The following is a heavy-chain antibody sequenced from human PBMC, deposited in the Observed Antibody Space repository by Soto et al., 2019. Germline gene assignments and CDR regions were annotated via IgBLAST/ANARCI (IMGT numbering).Heavy chain of an antibody. V-gene: IGHV4-31*02. D-gene: IGHD2-2*01. CDR2: IYYSGST. CDR3: ARLRYQLPPYFDY. CDR1: YGSSGGGGYC. Sequence: WSVAYGSSGGGGYCWSWIRQHPGKGLEWIGYIYYSGSTYYNPSLKSRVTISVDTSKNQFSLKLSSVTAADTAVYYCARLRYQLPPYFDYRGKGTLVPVSS. J-gene: IGHJ4*02.